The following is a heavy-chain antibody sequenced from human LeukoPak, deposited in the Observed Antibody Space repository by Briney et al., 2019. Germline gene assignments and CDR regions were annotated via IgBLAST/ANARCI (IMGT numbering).Heavy chain of an antibody. CDR2: ISHDGSNK. CDR1: GFTFSSYG. V-gene: IGHV3-30*18. J-gene: IGHJ6*02. D-gene: IGHD6-6*01. CDR3: AKDLSSSYYYYYGMDV. Sequence: RSLRLSCAASGFTFSSYGMHWVRQAPGKGLEWVAVISHDGSNKYYADSVKGRFTISRDNSKNTLYLQMNSLRAEDTAVYYCAKDLSSSYYYYYGMDVWGQGTTVTVSS.